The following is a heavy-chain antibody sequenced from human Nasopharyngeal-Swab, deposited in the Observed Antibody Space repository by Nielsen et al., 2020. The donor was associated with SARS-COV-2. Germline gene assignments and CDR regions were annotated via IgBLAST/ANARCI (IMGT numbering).Heavy chain of an antibody. CDR2: ISSTGTTI. J-gene: IGHJ4*02. D-gene: IGHD5-18*01. CDR3: AREMGYSYGWDY. Sequence: WIRQPPGKGLEWISYISSTGTTIYYADSVKGRFTISRDSAKNSLFLQMNSLRAEDTALYYCAREMGYSYGWDYWGQGTQVTVSS. V-gene: IGHV3-48*03.